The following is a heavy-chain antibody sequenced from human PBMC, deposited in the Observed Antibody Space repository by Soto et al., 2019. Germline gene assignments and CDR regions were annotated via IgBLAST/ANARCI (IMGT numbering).Heavy chain of an antibody. CDR2: INPSGGST. D-gene: IGHD6-13*01. Sequence: GASVKVSCKASGYTFTSYYMHWVRQAPGQGLEWMGIINPSGGSTSYAQKFQGRVTMTRDTSTSTVYMELSSLRSEDTAVYYCARAQTAGDTPGGYYYYYYGMDVWGQGTTVTVSS. CDR1: GYTFTSYY. CDR3: ARAQTAGDTPGGYYYYYYGMDV. J-gene: IGHJ6*02. V-gene: IGHV1-46*01.